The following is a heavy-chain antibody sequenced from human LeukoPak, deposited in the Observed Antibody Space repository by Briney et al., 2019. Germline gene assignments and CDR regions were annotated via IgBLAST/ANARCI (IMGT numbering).Heavy chain of an antibody. Sequence: PSETLSLTCTVSGGSISSYYWSWIRRPAGKGLEWIGRIYTSGSTNYNPSLKSRVTMSVDTSKNQFSLKLSSMTAADTAVYYCARPISPGAADAFDIWGQGTMVTVSS. CDR2: IYTSGST. V-gene: IGHV4-4*07. J-gene: IGHJ3*02. D-gene: IGHD1-26*01. CDR3: ARPISPGAADAFDI. CDR1: GGSISSYY.